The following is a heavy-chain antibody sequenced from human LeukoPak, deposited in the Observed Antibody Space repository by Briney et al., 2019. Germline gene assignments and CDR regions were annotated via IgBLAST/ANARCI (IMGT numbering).Heavy chain of an antibody. J-gene: IGHJ3*02. V-gene: IGHV4-59*01. CDR3: ARGRTAVAGPGAFDI. CDR1: GGSISSYY. CDR2: IYYSGST. D-gene: IGHD6-19*01. Sequence: SETLSLTCTVAGGSISSYYWSWIRQPRGKGMEWIGYIYYSGSTNYNPSLKSRVTISVDTSKNQFSLKLSSVTAADTAVYYCARGRTAVAGPGAFDIWGQGTMVTVSS.